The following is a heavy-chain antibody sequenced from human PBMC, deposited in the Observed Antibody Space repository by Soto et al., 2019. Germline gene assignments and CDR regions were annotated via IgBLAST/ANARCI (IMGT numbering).Heavy chain of an antibody. V-gene: IGHV2-26*01. J-gene: IGHJ6*02. CDR1: GFSLSNASMG. Sequence: QVTLKESGPVLVKPTETLTLTCTVSGFSLSNASMGVSWIRQPPGKALEWLAHIFSNDEKPYSTSLKSRLTISKDTSKSQVVLTMTNMDPVDTATYYCARVPYSSSWDPNYYYYGMDVWGQGTTVTVSS. CDR3: ARVPYSSSWDPNYYYYGMDV. CDR2: IFSNDEK. D-gene: IGHD6-13*01.